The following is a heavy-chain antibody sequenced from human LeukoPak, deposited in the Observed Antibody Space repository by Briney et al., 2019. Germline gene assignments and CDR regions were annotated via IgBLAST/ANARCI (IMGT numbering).Heavy chain of an antibody. CDR1: GFTFRSYG. V-gene: IGHV3-33*06. Sequence: PGRSLRLSCAASGFTFRSYGMLWVRQAPDKGLEWVAVIWDDGSKTFHADSVRGRFTISRDNSKDTLYLQMNDLRAEDTAVYYCTKDRGSRWFGPIDYWGQGTLVAVSS. CDR3: TKDRGSRWFGPIDY. J-gene: IGHJ4*02. CDR2: IWDDGSKT. D-gene: IGHD6-13*01.